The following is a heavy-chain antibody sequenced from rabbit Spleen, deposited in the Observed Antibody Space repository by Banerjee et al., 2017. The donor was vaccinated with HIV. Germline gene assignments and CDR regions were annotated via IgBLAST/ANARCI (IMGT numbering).Heavy chain of an antibody. D-gene: IGHD4-1*01. J-gene: IGHJ3*01. CDR2: IDVGSRST. V-gene: IGHV1S40*01. CDR3: ARAIVPWLGLTRLDL. Sequence: QQLVESGGGLVKPGASLTLTCKASGFDFSSGYDMCWVRQAPGKGPEWIACIDVGSRSTYYASWAKGRFTISKTSSTTVTLQVTSLTAADTATYFCARAIVPWLGLTRLDLWGQGTLVTVS. CDR1: GFDFSSGYD.